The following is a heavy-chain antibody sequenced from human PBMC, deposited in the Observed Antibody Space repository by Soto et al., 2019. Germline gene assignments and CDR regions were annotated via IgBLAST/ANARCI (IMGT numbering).Heavy chain of an antibody. Sequence: GGSLRLSCAASGFTFSSYSMNWVRQAPGKGLEWVSSISSSSSYIYYADSVKGRFTISRDNAKNSLYLQMNSLRAEDTAVYYCASVKYISTIYQYMVRDHPDMDVWGKGTTVTVSS. V-gene: IGHV3-21*01. CDR2: ISSSSSYI. CDR1: GFTFSSYS. J-gene: IGHJ6*03. CDR3: ASVKYISTIYQYMVRDHPDMDV. D-gene: IGHD3-10*01.